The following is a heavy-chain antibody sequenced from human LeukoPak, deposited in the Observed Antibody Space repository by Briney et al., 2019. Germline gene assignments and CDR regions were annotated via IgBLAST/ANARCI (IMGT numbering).Heavy chain of an antibody. CDR1: GGTFSSYA. V-gene: IGHV1-69*05. Sequence: ASVNVSCKASGGTFSSYAISWVRQAPGQGLHWMGGIIPIFGTANYAQKFQGRVTITTDESTSTAYMELSSLRSEDTAVYYCAREARYCSGGSCYNWFDPWGQGTLVTVSS. J-gene: IGHJ5*02. CDR3: AREARYCSGGSCYNWFDP. CDR2: IIPIFGTA. D-gene: IGHD2-15*01.